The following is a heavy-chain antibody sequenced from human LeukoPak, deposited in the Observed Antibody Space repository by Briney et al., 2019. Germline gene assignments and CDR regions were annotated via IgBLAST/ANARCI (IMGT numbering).Heavy chain of an antibody. Sequence: PGGSLRLSCAASGFTFSSYGMHWVRQAPGKGLEWVAFIRYDGSNKYYADSVKGRFTISRDNSKNTLYLQMNSLRAEDTAVYYCAKDLSKTYLETAFDYWGQGTLVTVSS. CDR2: IRYDGSNK. V-gene: IGHV3-30*02. CDR1: GFTFSSYG. CDR3: AKDLSKTYLETAFDY. J-gene: IGHJ4*02. D-gene: IGHD3-3*01.